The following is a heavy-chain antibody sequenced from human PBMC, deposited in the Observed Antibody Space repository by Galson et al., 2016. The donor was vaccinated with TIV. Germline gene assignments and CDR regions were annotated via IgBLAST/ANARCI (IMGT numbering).Heavy chain of an antibody. J-gene: IGHJ4*02. V-gene: IGHV3-7*01. CDR3: AQWLGTSNS. D-gene: IGHD6-19*01. CDR1: RSTFSSSW. Sequence: SLRLSCADSRSTFSSSWMNWVRQAPGKGLEWVATIKGDGTDIKYVDSVKGRFTISIDNAKNSLYLQMSNLRVEDTAIYYCAQWLGTSNSWGQGTLVTVSS. CDR2: IKGDGTDI.